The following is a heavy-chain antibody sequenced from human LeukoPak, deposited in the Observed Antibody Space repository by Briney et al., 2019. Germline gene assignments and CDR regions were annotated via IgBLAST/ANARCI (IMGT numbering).Heavy chain of an antibody. D-gene: IGHD6-13*01. CDR1: GYSFTSYW. Sequence: GESLKISCKGSGYSFTSYWIGWVRQMPGKGLEWMGIIYTGDSDTRYSPSFQGQVTISADKSISTAYLQWSSLKASDTAMYYCARTYSSSHYYSDYWGQGTLVTVSS. J-gene: IGHJ4*02. CDR3: ARTYSSSHYYSDY. CDR2: IYTGDSDT. V-gene: IGHV5-51*01.